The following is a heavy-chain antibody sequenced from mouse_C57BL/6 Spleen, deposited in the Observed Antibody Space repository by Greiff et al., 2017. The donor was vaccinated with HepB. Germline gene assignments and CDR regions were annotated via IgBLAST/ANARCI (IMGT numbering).Heavy chain of an antibody. Sequence: EVQLVESGGDLVKPGGSLKLSCAASGFTFSSYGMSWVRQTPDKRLEWVATISSGGSYTDYPDSVKGRFTISRDNAKNTLYLQMSSLKSEDTAMYYCARQRGNYYAMDYWGQGTSVTVAS. J-gene: IGHJ4*01. CDR1: GFTFSSYG. CDR2: ISSGGSYT. D-gene: IGHD2-1*01. CDR3: ARQRGNYYAMDY. V-gene: IGHV5-6*01.